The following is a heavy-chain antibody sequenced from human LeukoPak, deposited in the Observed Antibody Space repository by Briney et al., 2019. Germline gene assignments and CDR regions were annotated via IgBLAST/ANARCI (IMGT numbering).Heavy chain of an antibody. CDR3: AKEGWPYGDYVLEGNWFDP. J-gene: IGHJ5*02. V-gene: IGHV3-9*01. Sequence: GGSLRLSCAASGFTFDDYAMHWVRQAPGKGLEWVSGISWNSGSIGYADSVKGRFTISRDNAKNSLYLQMNSLRAEDTALYYCAKEGWPYGDYVLEGNWFDPWXXXTLXXXSS. CDR1: GFTFDDYA. CDR2: ISWNSGSI. D-gene: IGHD4-17*01.